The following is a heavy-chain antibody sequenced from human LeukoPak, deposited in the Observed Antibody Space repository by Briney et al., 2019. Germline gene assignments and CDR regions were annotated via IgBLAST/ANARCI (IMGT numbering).Heavy chain of an antibody. D-gene: IGHD3-16*01. J-gene: IGHJ4*02. V-gene: IGHV3-21*01. CDR1: GFTFITYY. Sequence: GASLRLSCAASGFTFITYYMNWVRQPPGKWLEWVSSIRTGGTYIYYADSVKGRFTISRDNAKNSLYLQMNSLRAEDTAVYYCAREAGGFDYWGQGTLVTVSS. CDR3: AREAGGFDY. CDR2: IRTGGTYI.